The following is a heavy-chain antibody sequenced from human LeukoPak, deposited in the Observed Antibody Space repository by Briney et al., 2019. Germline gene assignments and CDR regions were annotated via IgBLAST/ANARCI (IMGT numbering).Heavy chain of an antibody. CDR3: AREQYSSSWYGRNAFDI. J-gene: IGHJ3*02. D-gene: IGHD6-13*01. V-gene: IGHV1-3*02. Sequence: ASVKVSCKASGYTFTSYAMHWVRQAPGQRLEWMGWTNAGNGNTKYSQEFQGRVTITRDTSASTAYMELSSLRSEDMAVYYCAREQYSSSWYGRNAFDIWGQGTMVTVSS. CDR1: GYTFTSYA. CDR2: TNAGNGNT.